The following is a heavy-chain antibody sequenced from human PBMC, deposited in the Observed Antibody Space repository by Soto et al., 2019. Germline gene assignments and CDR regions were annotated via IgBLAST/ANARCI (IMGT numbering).Heavy chain of an antibody. CDR3: ARDHVVGARHAFDI. Sequence: QVQLVESGGGVVQPGRSLRLSCAASGFTFSSYGMHWVRQAPGKGLEWVAVIWYDGSNKYYADSVKGRFTISRDNSKNPLYLQMNSLRAEDTAVYYCARDHVVGARHAFDIWGQGTMVTVSS. CDR1: GFTFSSYG. J-gene: IGHJ3*02. V-gene: IGHV3-33*01. CDR2: IWYDGSNK. D-gene: IGHD2-15*01.